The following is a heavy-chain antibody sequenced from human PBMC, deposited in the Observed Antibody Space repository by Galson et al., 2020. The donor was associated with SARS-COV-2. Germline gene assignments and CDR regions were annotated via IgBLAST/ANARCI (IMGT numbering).Heavy chain of an antibody. CDR3: AREMIAAVGVAFDI. CDR2: INSDGSTI. V-gene: IGHV3-74*01. D-gene: IGHD6-13*01. CDR1: GFTFSSYW. J-gene: IGHJ3*02. Sequence: GRSLKISCAASGFTFSSYWMHWVRQAPGKGLVWVSHINSDGSTISYADSVKGRFTISRDNAKNTLYLQMNSLRAEDTAVYYCAREMIAAVGVAFDIWGQGTMVTVSS.